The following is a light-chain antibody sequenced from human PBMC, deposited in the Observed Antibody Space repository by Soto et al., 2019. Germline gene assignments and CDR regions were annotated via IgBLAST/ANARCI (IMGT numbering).Light chain of an antibody. CDR2: GSS. CDR3: QQYGSSPPYT. J-gene: IGKJ2*01. Sequence: EIVLTQSPGTLSLSPGERATLSCRASQSVSGSYLAWYQQKPGQSPRLLIYGSSDRATGIPDRFSGSGSGTDFTLTINRLEPEDFAVYYCQQYGSSPPYTFGQGTKVEIK. CDR1: QSVSGSY. V-gene: IGKV3-20*01.